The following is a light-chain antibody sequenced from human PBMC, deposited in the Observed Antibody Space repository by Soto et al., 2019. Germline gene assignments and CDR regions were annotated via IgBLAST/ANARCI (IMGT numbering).Light chain of an antibody. CDR3: QQYGRLPLS. J-gene: IGKJ4*01. CDR2: GAS. V-gene: IGKV3-20*01. CDR1: QSLGSTF. Sequence: EILLTQSPGTLSLSPGDRATLSCRASQSLGSTFLAWYQQKSGQSPRLLIYGASDRATDVPDRFSGSGSGAVFTLTISRLEPEDFAVYFCQQYGRLPLSFGGGTKVEIK.